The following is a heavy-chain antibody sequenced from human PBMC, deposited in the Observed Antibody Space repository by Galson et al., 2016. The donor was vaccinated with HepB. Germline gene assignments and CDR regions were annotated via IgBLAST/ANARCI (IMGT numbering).Heavy chain of an antibody. CDR2: IYPGDSDT. CDR1: GYSFSNHW. CDR3: GRRGYNGYEHFDY. Sequence: QSGAEVKKSGESLKISCRGSGYSFSNHWIGWVRQMPGKGPEWMGIIYPGDSDTRYNPSLQGQVTMSADKSISTAYLQWSSLKASDSAMYYCGRRGYNGYEHFDYWGQGTLVTVFS. D-gene: IGHD5-12*01. V-gene: IGHV5-51*01. J-gene: IGHJ4*02.